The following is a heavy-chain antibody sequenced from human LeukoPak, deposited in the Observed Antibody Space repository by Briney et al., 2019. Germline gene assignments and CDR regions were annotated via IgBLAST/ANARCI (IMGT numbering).Heavy chain of an antibody. CDR3: ARVRLDRSERNLDAFEN. V-gene: IGHV3-53*01. CDR1: GLTFSSYD. D-gene: IGHD1-14*01. Sequence: GGSLRLSCEASGLTFSSYDMNWVRQAPGKGLEWVSSIYSGGSTYYADSVKGRFTISRDNSKNTVYLQMNSLRAEDTAVYFCARVRLDRSERNLDAFENWGQGTMVTVSS. CDR2: IYSGGST. J-gene: IGHJ3*02.